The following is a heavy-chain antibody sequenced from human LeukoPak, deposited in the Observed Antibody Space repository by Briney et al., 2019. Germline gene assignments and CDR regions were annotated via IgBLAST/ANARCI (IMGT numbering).Heavy chain of an antibody. D-gene: IGHD6-19*01. Sequence: PSETLSLTCAVYGGSFSGYYWSWIRQPPGKGLEWIGEINHIGSTNYNPSLKSRVTISVDTSKNQFSLKLSSVTAADTAVYYCARVAGPIVVASFDYWGQRTLVTVSS. J-gene: IGHJ4*02. V-gene: IGHV4-34*01. CDR2: INHIGST. CDR1: GGSFSGYY. CDR3: ARVAGPIVVASFDY.